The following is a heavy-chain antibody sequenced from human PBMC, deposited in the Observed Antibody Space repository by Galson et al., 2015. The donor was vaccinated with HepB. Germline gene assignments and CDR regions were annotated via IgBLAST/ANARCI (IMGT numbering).Heavy chain of an antibody. D-gene: IGHD3-22*01. V-gene: IGHV1-69*13. Sequence: SVKVSCKASGGTFSSYAISWVRQAPGQGLEWMGGIIPIFGTANYAQKFQGRVTITADESTSTAYMELSSLRSEDTAVYYCARKPGLMIGRGGWFDPWGQGTLVTVSS. CDR3: ARKPGLMIGRGGWFDP. J-gene: IGHJ5*02. CDR1: GGTFSSYA. CDR2: IIPIFGTA.